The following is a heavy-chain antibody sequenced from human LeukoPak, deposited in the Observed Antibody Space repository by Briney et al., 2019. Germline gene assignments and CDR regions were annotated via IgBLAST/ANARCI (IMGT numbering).Heavy chain of an antibody. J-gene: IGHJ5*02. Sequence: PGGSLRLSCAASGFTFSSYAMTWVRQAPGKGLEWVSAISGSGGSTYYADSVKGRFTISRDNSKNTLYLQMNSLRAEDTAVYYCAKAPLGYYGSGTNWFDPWGQGTLVTVSS. CDR1: GFTFSSYA. D-gene: IGHD3-10*01. V-gene: IGHV3-23*01. CDR2: ISGSGGST. CDR3: AKAPLGYYGSGTNWFDP.